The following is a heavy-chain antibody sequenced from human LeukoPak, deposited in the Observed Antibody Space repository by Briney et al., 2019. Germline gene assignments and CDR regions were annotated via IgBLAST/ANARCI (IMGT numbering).Heavy chain of an antibody. CDR1: GYTFTGYY. Sequence: ASVKVSCKASGYTFTGYYIHWVRQAPGQGLEWMGWINPDSGGTKSAQKFQGRVTMTRDTSISTAYMELSRLRSDDTAVYYCAREVGEYSYGLDYWGQGTLVTVSS. CDR3: AREVGEYSYGLDY. D-gene: IGHD5-18*01. CDR2: INPDSGGT. V-gene: IGHV1-2*02. J-gene: IGHJ4*02.